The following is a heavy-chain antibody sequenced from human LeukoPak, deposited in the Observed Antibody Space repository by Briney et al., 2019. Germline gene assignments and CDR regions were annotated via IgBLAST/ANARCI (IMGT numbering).Heavy chain of an antibody. CDR1: GYTFTSNY. Sequence: ASVKVSCKASGYTFTSNYIHWVRQAPGQGLEWMGMIYPRDGSTSYAQKFQGRVTVTRNTSTSTVHMELSGLRSEDTAVYYCARDQEGFDYWGQGTLVTVSS. CDR3: ARDQEGFDY. J-gene: IGHJ4*02. V-gene: IGHV1-46*01. CDR2: IYPRDGST.